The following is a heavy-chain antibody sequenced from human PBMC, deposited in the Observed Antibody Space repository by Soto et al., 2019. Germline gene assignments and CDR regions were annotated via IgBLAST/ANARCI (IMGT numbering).Heavy chain of an antibody. V-gene: IGHV1-18*04. CDR3: ARGPRDSNLMHDY. D-gene: IGHD4-4*01. CDR2: ISAYNGNT. CDR1: GYTFTSYG. Sequence: AAVKVSCPSSGYTFTSYGISWLLQAPGQGLEWMGWISAYNGNTNYAQKLQGRVTMTTDTSTSTAYMELRSLRSDDTAVYYCARGPRDSNLMHDYWGKGTRVTVFS. J-gene: IGHJ4*02.